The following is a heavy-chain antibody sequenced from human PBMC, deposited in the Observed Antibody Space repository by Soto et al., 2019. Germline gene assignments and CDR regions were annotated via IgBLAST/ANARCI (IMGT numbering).Heavy chain of an antibody. CDR3: RKGPTVY. CDR2: ISGSGGST. J-gene: IGHJ4*02. V-gene: IGHV3-23*01. Sequence: WVSQAPGKGLEWVSAISGSGGSTYYADSVKGRFTISRDNSKNTLYLQMNSLRAEDTAVYCCRKGPTVYWGQGNLVTVS. D-gene: IGHD4-17*01.